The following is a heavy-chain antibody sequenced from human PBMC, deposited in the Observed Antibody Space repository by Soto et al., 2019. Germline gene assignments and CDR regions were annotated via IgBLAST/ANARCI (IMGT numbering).Heavy chain of an antibody. CDR2: IIPIFGTA. CDR1: GSTFSSYA. Sequence: QVQLVQSGAEVKKPGSSVKVSCKASGSTFSSYAISWVRQAPGQGLEWMGGIIPIFGTASYAQKFQGRVTITAEESTSTAYMDLNSLRSEDTAVYYCARDGDELGHYYYYGMDVWGQGTTVTVSS. CDR3: ARDGDELGHYYYYGMDV. D-gene: IGHD7-27*01. J-gene: IGHJ6*02. V-gene: IGHV1-69*12.